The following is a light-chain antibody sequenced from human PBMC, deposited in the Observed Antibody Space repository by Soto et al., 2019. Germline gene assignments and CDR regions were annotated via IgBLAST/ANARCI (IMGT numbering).Light chain of an antibody. CDR2: GAS. CDR3: QQDNNWPAMYT. CDR1: QSVSSN. Sequence: EIVMTQSPATLSVSPGERATLSCRASQSVSSNLAWYQQKPGQAPRLLIYGASTRATGIPARFSGSGSGTEFTLTISNLQSEDFSVYYCQQDNNWPAMYTFGQRTKLEIK. J-gene: IGKJ2*01. V-gene: IGKV3-15*01.